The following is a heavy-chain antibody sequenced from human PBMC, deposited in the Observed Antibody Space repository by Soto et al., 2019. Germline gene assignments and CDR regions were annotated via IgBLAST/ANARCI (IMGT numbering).Heavy chain of an antibody. CDR2: INHSGST. CDR1: GGSFSGYY. D-gene: IGHD5-12*01. V-gene: IGHV4-34*01. CDR3: ASVRGYSGYDEYFDY. Sequence: SETLSLTCAVYGGSFSGYYWTWIRQPPGTGLEWIGEINHSGSTNYNPSLKSRVTISVDTSKNQFSLKLTSVTAADTAVYYCASVRGYSGYDEYFDYWGQGTLVTVSS. J-gene: IGHJ4*02.